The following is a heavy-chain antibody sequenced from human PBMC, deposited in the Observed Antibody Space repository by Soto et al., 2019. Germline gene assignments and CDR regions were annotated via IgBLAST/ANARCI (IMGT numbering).Heavy chain of an antibody. J-gene: IGHJ4*02. V-gene: IGHV4-34*01. CDR2: INHSGST. Sequence: QVQLQQCGAGLLKPSETLSLTFAVYGGSFSGYYWSWIRQPPGKGLEWIGEINHSGSTNYNPSLKSRVTISVDTSKNQFSLKLSSVTAADTAVYYCARKRGWGLSWVRYYFDYWGQGTLVTVSS. CDR3: ARKRGWGLSWVRYYFDY. CDR1: GGSFSGYY. D-gene: IGHD3-16*01.